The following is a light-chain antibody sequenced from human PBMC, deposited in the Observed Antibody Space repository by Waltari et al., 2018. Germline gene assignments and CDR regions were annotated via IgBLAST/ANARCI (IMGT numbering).Light chain of an antibody. CDR3: CSYAGSSVFKVL. Sequence: QSALTQPASVSGSPGQSITISCTGTSSDVGRYVFVSRYQQPPGKAPKLMIYEVNKRPSGVSDRFSGSKSGSTAFLTISGLQAEDEAHYYCCSYAGSSVFKVLFGGGTKLTVL. CDR1: SSDVGRYVF. CDR2: EVN. J-gene: IGLJ2*01. V-gene: IGLV2-23*02.